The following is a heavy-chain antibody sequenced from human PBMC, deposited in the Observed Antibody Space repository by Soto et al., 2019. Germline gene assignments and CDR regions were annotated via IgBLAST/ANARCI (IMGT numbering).Heavy chain of an antibody. CDR1: GGTFSSYA. J-gene: IGHJ4*02. Sequence: GASVKVSCKASGGTFSSYAISWVRQAPGQGLEWMGGIIPIFGTANYAQKFQGRVTITADESTSTAYMELSSLRCEDTAVYYCASTYYDILTGYYTGFGYWGQGTLVTVSS. CDR3: ASTYYDILTGYYTGFGY. V-gene: IGHV1-69*13. CDR2: IIPIFGTA. D-gene: IGHD3-9*01.